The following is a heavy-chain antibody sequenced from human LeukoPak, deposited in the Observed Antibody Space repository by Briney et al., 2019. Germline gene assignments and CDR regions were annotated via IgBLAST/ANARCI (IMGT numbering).Heavy chain of an antibody. CDR2: IIPIFGTA. V-gene: IGHV1-69*06. CDR3: ARSQPLAYFDL. CDR1: GGSFNSYA. Sequence: SVKVSCKASGGSFNSYAISWVRQAPGQGLEWMGGIIPIFGTANYAQKFQGRVTITADKSTNTAYMELSSLRSEDTAVYYCARSQPLAYFDLWGRGTLSLSPQ. J-gene: IGHJ2*01.